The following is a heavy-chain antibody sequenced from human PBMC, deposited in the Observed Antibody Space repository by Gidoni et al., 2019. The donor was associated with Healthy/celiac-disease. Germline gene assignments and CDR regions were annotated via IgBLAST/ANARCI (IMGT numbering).Heavy chain of an antibody. CDR3: AKAAGGEMATIFA. J-gene: IGHJ4*02. CDR1: GFTFSSYG. D-gene: IGHD3-3*01. CDR2: IRYDGSNK. Sequence: QVQLVESGGGVVQPGRSLRLSCAASGFTFSSYGMPWVRQAPGKGLEWVAFIRYDGSNKYYADSVKGRFTISRDNSKNTLYLQMNSLRAEDTAVYYCAKAAGGEMATIFAWGQGTLVTVSS. V-gene: IGHV3-30*02.